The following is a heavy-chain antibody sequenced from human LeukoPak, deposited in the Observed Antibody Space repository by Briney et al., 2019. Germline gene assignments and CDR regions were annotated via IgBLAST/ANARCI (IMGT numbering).Heavy chain of an antibody. CDR1: GFTFSNYA. Sequence: GGSLRLSCSVPGFTFSNYAMHWVRQAPGKGLEYVPGISSNGGSTYYADSVKGRFTISRDNSKNTLYLQMSSLRAEDTAVYYCVILRHTLVRWGQGTLVTVSS. CDR3: VILRHTLVR. J-gene: IGHJ4*02. CDR2: ISSNGGST. V-gene: IGHV3-64D*06. D-gene: IGHD3-10*01.